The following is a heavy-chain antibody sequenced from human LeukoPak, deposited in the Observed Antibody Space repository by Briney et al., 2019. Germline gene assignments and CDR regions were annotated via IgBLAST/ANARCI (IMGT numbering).Heavy chain of an antibody. J-gene: IGHJ4*02. D-gene: IGHD3-10*01. CDR2: ISYIGST. Sequence: SETLSLTCTVSGGSISSYYWSWIRQPPGKGLEWIGYISYIGSTNYNPSLKSRVTISVDTSKNQFSLKLSSLTAADTAVYYCARSGSNYVSGNYYSYWGQGTLVTVSS. CDR1: GGSISSYY. V-gene: IGHV4-59*01. CDR3: ARSGSNYVSGNYYSY.